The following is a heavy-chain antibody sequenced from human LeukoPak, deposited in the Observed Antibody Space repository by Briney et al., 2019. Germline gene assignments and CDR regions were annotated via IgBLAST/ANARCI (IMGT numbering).Heavy chain of an antibody. CDR2: ISSSSSYI. CDR3: ARDFYDSSGYSHPGY. Sequence: GGSLRLSCAASGFTFSSYSMNWVRQAPGKGLEWVSSISSSSSYIYYADSVKGRFTISRDNAKNSLYLQMNSLRAEDTAVYYCARDFYDSSGYSHPGYWGQGTLVTVSS. V-gene: IGHV3-21*01. J-gene: IGHJ4*02. CDR1: GFTFSSYS. D-gene: IGHD3-22*01.